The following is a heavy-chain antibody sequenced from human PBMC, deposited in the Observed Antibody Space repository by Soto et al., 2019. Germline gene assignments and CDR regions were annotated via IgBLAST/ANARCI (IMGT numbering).Heavy chain of an antibody. D-gene: IGHD6-6*01. CDR2: ISSSSSTI. V-gene: IGHV3-48*02. J-gene: IGHJ6*02. CDR3: ARPEYSSSSYGMDV. Sequence: EVQLVESGGGLVQPGGSLRLSCAASGFTFSSYSMNWVRQAPGKGLEWVSYISSSSSTIYYADSVKGRFTISRDNARTSLYLQMNSLRHEDTAVYYCARPEYSSSSYGMDVWGQGTTVTVSS. CDR1: GFTFSSYS.